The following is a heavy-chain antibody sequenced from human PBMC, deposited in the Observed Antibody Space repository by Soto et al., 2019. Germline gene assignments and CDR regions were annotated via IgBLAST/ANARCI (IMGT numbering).Heavy chain of an antibody. J-gene: IGHJ1*01. CDR2: ISYDGSNK. V-gene: IGHV3-30*18. D-gene: IGHD5-18*01. CDR3: AKGRKWIQLWAFQH. Sequence: GGSLRLSCAASGFTFSSYGMHWVRQAPGKGLEWMAVISYDGSNKYYADSVKGRFTISRDNSKNTLYLQMNSLRAEDTAVYYCAKGRKWIQLWAFQHWGQGTLVTVSS. CDR1: GFTFSSYG.